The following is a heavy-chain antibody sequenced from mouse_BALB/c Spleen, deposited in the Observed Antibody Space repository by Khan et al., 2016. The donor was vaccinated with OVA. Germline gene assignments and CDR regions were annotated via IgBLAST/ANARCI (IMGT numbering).Heavy chain of an antibody. CDR3: AIANYYGNGLYAMDY. CDR2: IGPGSGNP. D-gene: IGHD1-1*01. CDR1: GYTFTSYW. V-gene: IGHV1S41*01. Sequence: DLVKPGASVKLSCKASGYTFTSYWINWIKQRPGQGLEWVGHIGPGSGNPYYNEIFKGKATLTVDTPSSTVYIQLSSLSSEDSAVYFCAIANYYGNGLYAMDYWGQGTSVTVSS. J-gene: IGHJ4*01.